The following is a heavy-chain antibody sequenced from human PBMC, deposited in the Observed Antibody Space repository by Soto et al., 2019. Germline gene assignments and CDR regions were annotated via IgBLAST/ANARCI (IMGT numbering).Heavy chain of an antibody. CDR1: GGSFSGYY. Sequence: SETLSLTCAVYGGSFSGYYWSWIRQPPGKGLEWIGEINHSGSTNYNPSLKSRVTISVDTSKNQFSLKLSSVTAADTAVYYCAKRVIRVVPPNWFDPWGQGTRVIVSS. J-gene: IGHJ5*02. CDR2: INHSGST. D-gene: IGHD2-15*01. V-gene: IGHV4-34*01. CDR3: AKRVIRVVPPNWFDP.